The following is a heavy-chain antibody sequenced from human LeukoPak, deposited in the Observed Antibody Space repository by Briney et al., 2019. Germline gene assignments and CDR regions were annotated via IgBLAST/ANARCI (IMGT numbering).Heavy chain of an antibody. V-gene: IGHV5-51*01. CDR3: ARRGWNGGSFDY. CDR1: GYSFTNYW. J-gene: IGHJ4*02. Sequence: GESLKISCKGSGYSFTNYWIAWVRQMPGKGLEWMGFIYPGDSETRYSPSFQGQVTISADKSTAYLQWSSLKASDTAMYYCARRGWNGGSFDYWGQGTLVTVSS. D-gene: IGHD2-15*01. CDR2: IYPGDSET.